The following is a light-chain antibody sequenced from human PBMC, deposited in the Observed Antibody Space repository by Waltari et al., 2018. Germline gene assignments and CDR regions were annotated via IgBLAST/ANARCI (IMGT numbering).Light chain of an antibody. CDR1: SGHGSYA. V-gene: IGLV4-69*01. Sequence: QLVVTQSPSASASLGASVKLTCTLSSGHGSYAIAWHQQQPQKGPRFLLRVNSYGSHNKGDAVPYRFAGSVSGAERYLIISSLQSEDEADYYCQTWDTDIVVFGGGTKLTV. J-gene: IGLJ2*01. CDR2: VNSYGSH. CDR3: QTWDTDIVV.